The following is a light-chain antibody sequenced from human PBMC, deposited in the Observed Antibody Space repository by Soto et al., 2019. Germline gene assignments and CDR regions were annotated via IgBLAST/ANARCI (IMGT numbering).Light chain of an antibody. J-gene: IGKJ4*01. Sequence: EIQMTQAPSSLSASVGDRVTITCRASQTISMYLNWYQQKPGKAPILLIPAASSLQTGVPSRFNGSGSGTDFTLTISSLQPEDFATYYCQQSYSIPPLTFGGGTKVDIK. CDR1: QTISMY. V-gene: IGKV1-39*01. CDR3: QQSYSIPPLT. CDR2: AAS.